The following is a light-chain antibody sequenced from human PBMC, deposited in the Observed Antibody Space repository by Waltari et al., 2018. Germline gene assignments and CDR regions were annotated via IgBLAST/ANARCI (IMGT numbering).Light chain of an antibody. CDR2: DTS. CDR1: ESIASP. J-gene: IGKJ2*01. Sequence: PGDRATLSCRASESIASPLVWYQQKPGQPPRILIYDTSNRAAGIPARFSGSGSGTDFSLTISSLEPEDFVVYYCQQRSHWPMYTFGQGTKLEIK. CDR3: QQRSHWPMYT. V-gene: IGKV3-11*01.